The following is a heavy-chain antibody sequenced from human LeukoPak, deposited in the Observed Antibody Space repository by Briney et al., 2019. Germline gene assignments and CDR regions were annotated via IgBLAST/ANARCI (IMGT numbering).Heavy chain of an antibody. Sequence: ASVKVSCKASGYTFTSYGISWVRQAPGQGLEWMEWISGRNGNTNYSQRLQGRVTMTTDTSTSTAYMELRSLTSDDTAVYYCARDHALWSNCFDYWGQGTLVTVSS. CDR1: GYTFTSYG. D-gene: IGHD2/OR15-2a*01. V-gene: IGHV1-18*01. CDR3: ARDHALWSNCFDY. CDR2: ISGRNGNT. J-gene: IGHJ4*02.